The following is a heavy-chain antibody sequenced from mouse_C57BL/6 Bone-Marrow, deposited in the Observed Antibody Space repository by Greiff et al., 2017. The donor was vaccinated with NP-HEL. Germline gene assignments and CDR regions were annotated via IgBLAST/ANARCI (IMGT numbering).Heavy chain of an antibody. J-gene: IGHJ1*03. CDR2: INPSNGGT. V-gene: IGHV1-53*01. CDR1: GYTFTSYW. D-gene: IGHD1-1*01. CDR3: ARGSSYGPWYVDV. Sequence: QVQLQQPGTELVKPGASVKLSCKASGYTFTSYWMHWVKQRPGQGLEWIGNINPSNGGTNYNEKFKSKATLPVDKSSSTAYMQRSSLTSEDSAVYDCARGSSYGPWYVDVWGTGTTVTVSS.